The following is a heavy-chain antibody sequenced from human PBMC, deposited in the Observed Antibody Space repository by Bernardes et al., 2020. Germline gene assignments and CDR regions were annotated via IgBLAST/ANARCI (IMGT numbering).Heavy chain of an antibody. J-gene: IGHJ3*02. Sequence: GGSLRLSCAASGFTFSSYAMSWVRQAPGKGLEWVSAISGSGGSTYYADSVKGRFTISRDNSKNTLYLQMNSLRAEDTAVYYCAKDSVYSGSYSPWNAFDIWGQGTMVTVSS. V-gene: IGHV3-23*01. D-gene: IGHD1-26*01. CDR2: ISGSGGST. CDR1: GFTFSSYA. CDR3: AKDSVYSGSYSPWNAFDI.